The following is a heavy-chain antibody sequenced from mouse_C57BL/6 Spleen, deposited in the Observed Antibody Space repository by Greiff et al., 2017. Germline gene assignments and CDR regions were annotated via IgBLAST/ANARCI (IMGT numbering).Heavy chain of an antibody. V-gene: IGHV5-16*01. Sequence: EVQLQESEGGLVQPGSSMKLSCTASGFTFSDYYMAWVRQVPEKGLEWVANINYDGSSTYYLDSLKSRFIISRDNAKNILYLQMSSLKSEDTATYYCARDSSDGCFDYWGQGTTLTVSS. CDR3: ARDSSDGCFDY. CDR2: INYDGSST. CDR1: GFTFSDYY. D-gene: IGHD2-3*01. J-gene: IGHJ2*01.